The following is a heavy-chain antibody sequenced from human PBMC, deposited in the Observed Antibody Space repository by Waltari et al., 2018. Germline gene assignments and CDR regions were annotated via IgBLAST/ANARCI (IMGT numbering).Heavy chain of an antibody. CDR1: GGSISSSSYY. CDR2: IYYSGST. D-gene: IGHD6-13*01. V-gene: IGHV4-39*07. J-gene: IGHJ6*02. Sequence: QLQLQESGPGLVKPSETLSLTCTVSGGSISSSSYYWGWIRQPPGKGLEWIGSIYYSGSTYYNPSLKSRVTISVDTSKNQFSLKLSSVTAADTAVYYCAREGVAAAGSGYYYYGMDVWGQGTTVTVSS. CDR3: AREGVAAAGSGYYYYGMDV.